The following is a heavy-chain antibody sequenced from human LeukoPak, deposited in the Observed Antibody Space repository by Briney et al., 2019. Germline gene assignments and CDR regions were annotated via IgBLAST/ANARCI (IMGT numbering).Heavy chain of an antibody. CDR1: GGTFNSYA. D-gene: IGHD3-22*01. Sequence: GASVKVSCKASGGTFNSYAISWVRQAPGQGLEWMGWISAYNGNTNYAQKLQGRVTMTTDTSTSTAYMELRSLRSDDTAVYYCARPGGYYDSSGHTKGWWFDPWGQGTLVTVSS. CDR2: ISAYNGNT. CDR3: ARPGGYYDSSGHTKGWWFDP. J-gene: IGHJ5*02. V-gene: IGHV1-18*01.